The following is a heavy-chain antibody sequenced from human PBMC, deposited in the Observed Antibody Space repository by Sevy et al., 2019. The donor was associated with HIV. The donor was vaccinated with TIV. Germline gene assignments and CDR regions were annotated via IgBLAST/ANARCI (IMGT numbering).Heavy chain of an antibody. Sequence: GGSLRLSCAASGFTFSSYAMHWVRQAPGKGMEWVAVISNDGSNKYYADSVKGRFTICRDNSKNTLYLQMNSLRAEDTAVYYCARDPDYYDSSGDAFDIWGQGTMVTVSS. J-gene: IGHJ3*02. CDR1: GFTFSSYA. CDR2: ISNDGSNK. D-gene: IGHD3-22*01. CDR3: ARDPDYYDSSGDAFDI. V-gene: IGHV3-30*04.